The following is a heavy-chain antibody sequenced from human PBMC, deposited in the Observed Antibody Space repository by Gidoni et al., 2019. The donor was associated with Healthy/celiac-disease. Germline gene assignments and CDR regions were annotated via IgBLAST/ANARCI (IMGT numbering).Heavy chain of an antibody. J-gene: IGHJ3*02. CDR3: ARDVVVVAATAGADAFDI. Sequence: QVQLVQSGAEVKKPGSSVKVSCKASGGTFRSYAISWVRQAPGQGLEWMGGIIPIFGTANYAQKFQGRVTITADESTSTAYMELSSLRSEDTAVYYCARDVVVVAATAGADAFDIWGQGTMVTVSS. V-gene: IGHV1-69*01. D-gene: IGHD2-15*01. CDR2: IIPIFGTA. CDR1: GGTFRSYA.